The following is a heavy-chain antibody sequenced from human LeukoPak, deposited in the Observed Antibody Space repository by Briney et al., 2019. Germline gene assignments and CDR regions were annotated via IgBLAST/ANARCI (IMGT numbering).Heavy chain of an antibody. J-gene: IGHJ6*03. CDR2: MKTDGSQI. V-gene: IGHV3-7*01. CDR3: ARRSEQWLAMYYYYYMDV. CDR1: GFTFSSYA. Sequence: GGSLRLSCAASGFTFSSYAMSWVRQAPGKGLEWVANMKTDGSQIYYVDSVKGRFTISRDNAKNSLYLQMNSLRAEDTAVYYCARRSEQWLAMYYYYYMDVWGKGTTVTVSS. D-gene: IGHD6-19*01.